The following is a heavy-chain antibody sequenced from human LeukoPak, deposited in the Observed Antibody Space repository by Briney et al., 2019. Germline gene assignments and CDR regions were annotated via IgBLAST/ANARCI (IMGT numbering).Heavy chain of an antibody. Sequence: SETLSLTCTVSGGSIFSSNSYWGWIRQPPGKGLEWIGSIYYSGNTYYNASLKSRVTISVDTSKNQFSLKLSSVTAADTAVYYCARGSQPLLGNFDYWGQGTLVTVSS. J-gene: IGHJ4*02. V-gene: IGHV4-39*07. CDR3: ARGSQPLLGNFDY. D-gene: IGHD2-21*02. CDR1: GGSIFSSNSY. CDR2: IYYSGNT.